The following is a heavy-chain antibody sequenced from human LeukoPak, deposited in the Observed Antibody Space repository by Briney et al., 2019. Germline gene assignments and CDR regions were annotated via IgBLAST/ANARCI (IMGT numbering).Heavy chain of an antibody. D-gene: IGHD2-15*01. V-gene: IGHV3-23*01. Sequence: GGSLRLSCAASGFTFSSYAMSWVRQAPGKGLEWVSGIGHGGIHTYYADSVKGRFTVSRDDSKSTLFLQMSSLRADDTALYYCAIEKKSGGWPLDYWGQGALVIVSS. CDR3: AIEKKSGGWPLDY. CDR1: GFTFSSYA. J-gene: IGHJ4*02. CDR2: IGHGGIHT.